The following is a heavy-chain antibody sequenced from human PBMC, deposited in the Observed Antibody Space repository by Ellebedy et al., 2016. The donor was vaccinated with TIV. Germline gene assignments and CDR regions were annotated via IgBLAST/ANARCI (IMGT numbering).Heavy chain of an antibody. CDR1: GCSISSSSYY. D-gene: IGHD2/OR15-2a*01. J-gene: IGHJ5*02. Sequence: MPSETLSLTCTVSGCSISSSSYYWGCLRQPPGKGLEWIGSIYYCGSTYYNPSLKSRVTISVDTSKNQFSLKLSSVTAADTAVYYCARQAPDAHSTWGQGTLVTVSS. V-gene: IGHV4-39*01. CDR2: IYYCGST. CDR3: ARQAPDAHST.